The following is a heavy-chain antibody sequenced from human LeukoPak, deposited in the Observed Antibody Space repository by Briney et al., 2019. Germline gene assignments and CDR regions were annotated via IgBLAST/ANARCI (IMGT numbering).Heavy chain of an antibody. Sequence: PGGSLRLSCAASGFTVSSNYMSWVRQAPGKGLEWVSVIYSGGSTYYADSVKGRFTISRDNSKNTLYLQMNSLRAEDTAVYYCARVSGSYHYYYMDVWGKGTTVTVSS. CDR1: GFTVSSNY. CDR3: ARVSGSYHYYYMDV. J-gene: IGHJ6*03. V-gene: IGHV3-53*01. CDR2: IYSGGST. D-gene: IGHD3-10*01.